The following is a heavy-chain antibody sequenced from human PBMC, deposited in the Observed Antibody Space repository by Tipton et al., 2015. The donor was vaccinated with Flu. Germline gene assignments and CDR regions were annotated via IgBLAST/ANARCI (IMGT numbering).Heavy chain of an antibody. D-gene: IGHD4-11*01. CDR2: VFHKGRT. V-gene: IGHV4-38-2*02. CDR3: VRRDYSNYVSDPKSWFDP. CDR1: GDSISSDYY. J-gene: IGHJ5*02. Sequence: TLSLTCSLSGDSISSDYYWGWIRQPPGKGLEWIGNVFHKGRTYYNPSLKSRVIISIDTSKNQFSLKMKSVTAADKAVYYCVRRDYSNYVSDPKSWFDPWGQGTLVTVSS.